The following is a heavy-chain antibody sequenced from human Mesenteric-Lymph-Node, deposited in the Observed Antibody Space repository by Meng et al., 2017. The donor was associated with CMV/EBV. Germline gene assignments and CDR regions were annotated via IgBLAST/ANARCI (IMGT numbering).Heavy chain of an antibody. D-gene: IGHD2-2*01. CDR3: AKTTSSTSSAMDV. Sequence: GESLKISCAASGFTFSSYGMHWVRQAPGKGLEWVAFIRYDGSNKYYADSVKGRFTISRDNSKNTLYLQMNGLRAEDTAVYYCAKTTSSTSSAMDVWGQGTTVTVSS. V-gene: IGHV3-30*02. J-gene: IGHJ6*02. CDR2: IRYDGSNK. CDR1: GFTFSSYG.